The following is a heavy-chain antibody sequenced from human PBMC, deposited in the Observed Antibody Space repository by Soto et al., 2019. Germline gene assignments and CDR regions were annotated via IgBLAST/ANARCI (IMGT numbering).Heavy chain of an antibody. V-gene: IGHV3-48*02. CDR3: ARLTPNDYGDHDAFDI. CDR2: ISSSSSTI. CDR1: GFTFSSYS. J-gene: IGHJ3*02. Sequence: AGGSLRLSCAASGFTFSSYSMNWVRQAPGKGLEWVSYISSSSSTIYYADSVKGRFTISRDNAKNSLYLQMNSLRDEDTAVYYCARLTPNDYGDHDAFDIWGQGTTVTV. D-gene: IGHD4-17*01.